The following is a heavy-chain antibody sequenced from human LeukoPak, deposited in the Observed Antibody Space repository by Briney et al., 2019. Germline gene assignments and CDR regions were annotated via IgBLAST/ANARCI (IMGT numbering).Heavy chain of an antibody. J-gene: IGHJ4*02. V-gene: IGHV1-2*02. CDR1: GYTFTGYY. CDR3: ARMKGAXSQXFDY. D-gene: IGHD1-26*01. CDR2: INPNSGGT. Sequence: ASVKVSCKASGYTFTGYYMHWVRQAPGQGLEWMGWINPNSGGTNYAQKFQGRVTMTRDTSISTAYMELSRLRSDDTAVYYCARMKGAXSQXFDYWGQGTLVTVSS.